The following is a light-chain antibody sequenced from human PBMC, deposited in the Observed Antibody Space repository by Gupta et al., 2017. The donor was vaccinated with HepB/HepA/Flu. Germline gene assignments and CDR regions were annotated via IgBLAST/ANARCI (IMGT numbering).Light chain of an antibody. CDR2: DAS. CDR1: QSVSSNY. Sequence: EIVLTQSPGTLSLSPGERATLSCRASQSVSSNYLAWYQQKPGQAPRLLIYDASSRATGIPDRFSGSGSGTDFTLTITRREPEDFAVYYCHHENRSLWTFGQGTKVEI. J-gene: IGKJ1*01. V-gene: IGKV3-20*01. CDR3: HHENRSLWT.